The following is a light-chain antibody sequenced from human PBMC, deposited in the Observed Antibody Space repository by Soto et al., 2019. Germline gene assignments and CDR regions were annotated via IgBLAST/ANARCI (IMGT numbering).Light chain of an antibody. CDR2: GAA. J-gene: IGKJ4*01. CDR1: QTLTSNY. Sequence: ILLTQSPATLSLSPGERATLSCRASQTLTSNYLAWSQKKPGQAPRLLIHGAASRATGIPDRFSGSGSGTDIPLTISRLEPEDFAVYYCQKYSHSVLTFGGATNVEI. V-gene: IGKV3-20*01. CDR3: QKYSHSVLT.